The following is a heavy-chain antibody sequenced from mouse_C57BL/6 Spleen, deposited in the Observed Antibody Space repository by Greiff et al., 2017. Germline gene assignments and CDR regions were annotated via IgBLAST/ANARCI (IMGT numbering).Heavy chain of an antibody. CDR3: ARINHWYCDV. J-gene: IGHJ1*03. Sequence: EVQLQESGGGLVQPGGSLKLSCAASGFTFSDYYMYWVRQTPEKRLEWVAYISNGGGSTYYPDTVKGRFTISRDNAKTTLYLQMSRLKSEDTAMYYCARINHWYCDVWGTGTTGTVSS. V-gene: IGHV5-12*01. CDR1: GFTFSDYY. CDR2: ISNGGGST.